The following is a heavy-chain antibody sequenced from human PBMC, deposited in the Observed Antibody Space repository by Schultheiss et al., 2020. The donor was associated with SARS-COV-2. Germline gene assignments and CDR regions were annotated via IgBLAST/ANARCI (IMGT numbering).Heavy chain of an antibody. CDR1: GFTVSSNY. CDR2: IYSGGST. CDR3: AKDRGYSSGYCYVSAYYYYGMDV. V-gene: IGHV3-53*01. D-gene: IGHD3-22*01. J-gene: IGHJ6*02. Sequence: GGSLRLSCAASGFTVSSNYMSWVRQAPGKGLEWVSVIYSGGSTYYADSVKGRFTISRDNSKNTLYLQMNSLRAEDTAVYYCAKDRGYSSGYCYVSAYYYYGMDVWGQGTTVTVSS.